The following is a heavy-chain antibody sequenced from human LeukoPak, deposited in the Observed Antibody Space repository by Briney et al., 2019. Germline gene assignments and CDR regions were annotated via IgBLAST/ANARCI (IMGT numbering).Heavy chain of an antibody. D-gene: IGHD2-15*01. CDR2: ISGSGGST. V-gene: IGHV3-23*01. Sequence: PGWSLRLSCAASGFTFSSYAMSWVRQAPGKGLEWVSAISGSGGSTYYADSVKGRFAISRDNSKNTLYLQMNSLRAEDTAVYYCAKDRDVVVVAATVVDYWGQGTLVTVSS. CDR1: GFTFSSYA. CDR3: AKDRDVVVVAATVVDY. J-gene: IGHJ4*02.